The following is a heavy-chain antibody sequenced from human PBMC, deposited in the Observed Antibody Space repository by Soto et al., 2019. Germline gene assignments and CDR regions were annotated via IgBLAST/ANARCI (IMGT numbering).Heavy chain of an antibody. D-gene: IGHD4-17*01. CDR1: GFTFSSYS. Sequence: GSLRLSCAASGFTFSSYSMNWVRQAPGKGLEWVSSISSSSSYIYYADSVKGRFTISRDNAKNSLYLQMNSLRAEDTAVYYCARDHLEDGDYQQDRPFDYWGQGTLVTVSS. J-gene: IGHJ4*02. CDR2: ISSSSSYI. CDR3: ARDHLEDGDYQQDRPFDY. V-gene: IGHV3-21*01.